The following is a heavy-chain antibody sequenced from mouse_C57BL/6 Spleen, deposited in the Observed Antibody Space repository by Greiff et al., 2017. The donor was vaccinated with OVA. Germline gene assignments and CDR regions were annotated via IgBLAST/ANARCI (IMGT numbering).Heavy chain of an antibody. CDR2: IDPSDSYT. V-gene: IGHV1-50*01. Sequence: QVQLQQPGAELVKPGASVKLSCKASGYTFTSYWMQWVKQRPGQGLEWIGEIDPSDSYTNYNQKFKGKATLTVDTSSSTAYMQLSSLTSEDSAVYYCAREERDYYYGSRSDYWGQGTTLTVSS. CDR3: AREERDYYYGSRSDY. CDR1: GYTFTSYW. D-gene: IGHD1-1*01. J-gene: IGHJ2*01.